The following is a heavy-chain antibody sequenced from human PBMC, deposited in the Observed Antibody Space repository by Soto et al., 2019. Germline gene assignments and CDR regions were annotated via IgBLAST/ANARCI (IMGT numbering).Heavy chain of an antibody. CDR1: GFTFTSSA. J-gene: IGHJ6*02. CDR2: IVVGSGNT. V-gene: IGHV1-58*02. D-gene: IGHD6-19*01. CDR3: AADLSIAVAGYYYYYGMDV. Sequence: SVKVSCKASGFTFTSSAMQWVRQARGQRLEWIGWIVVGSGNTNYAQKFQERVTITRDMSTSTAYMELSSLRSEDTAVYYCAADLSIAVAGYYYYYGMDVWGQGTTVTVSS.